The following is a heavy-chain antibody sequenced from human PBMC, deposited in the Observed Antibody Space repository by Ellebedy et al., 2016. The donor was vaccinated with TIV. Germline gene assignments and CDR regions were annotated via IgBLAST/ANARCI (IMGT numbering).Heavy chain of an antibody. J-gene: IGHJ4*02. D-gene: IGHD3-10*01. CDR3: ARAYHYYGSEVSFSDY. CDR2: MNPNSGNT. V-gene: IGHV1-8*01. Sequence: ALVKVSCXASGYTFTSYDINWVRQATGQGLEWMGWMNPNSGNTGYAQKFQGRVTMTRNTSISTAYMELSSLRSDDTAVYYCARAYHYYGSEVSFSDYWGQGTLVTVSS. CDR1: GYTFTSYD.